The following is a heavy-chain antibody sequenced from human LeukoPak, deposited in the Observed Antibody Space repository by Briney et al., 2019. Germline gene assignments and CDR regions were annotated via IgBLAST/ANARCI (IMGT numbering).Heavy chain of an antibody. CDR2: ISGSGDST. Sequence: GGSLRLSCAASGFTFNSYAMTWVRQAPGKGLEWVSGISGSGDSTYYADSVKGRFTISRANSKNMLHLQMNSLRAEDTAIYYCAKADYGSGSSIDYWGQGTLVTVSS. D-gene: IGHD3-10*01. CDR3: AKADYGSGSSIDY. J-gene: IGHJ4*02. V-gene: IGHV3-23*01. CDR1: GFTFNSYA.